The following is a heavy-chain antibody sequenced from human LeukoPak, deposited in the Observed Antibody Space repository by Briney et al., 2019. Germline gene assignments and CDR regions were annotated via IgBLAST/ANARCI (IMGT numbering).Heavy chain of an antibody. CDR3: ATLPTLRYFDWLPTNDAFDI. Sequence: HAGGSLRLSCVASGFTFSSYSMNWVRQAPGKGLEWVSYISTSSSTIYYADSVKGRFTISRDNAQNSLYLQMNSLRAEDTAVYYCATLPTLRYFDWLPTNDAFDIWGQGTMVTVSS. CDR1: GFTFSSYS. CDR2: ISTSSSTI. V-gene: IGHV3-48*01. D-gene: IGHD3-9*01. J-gene: IGHJ3*02.